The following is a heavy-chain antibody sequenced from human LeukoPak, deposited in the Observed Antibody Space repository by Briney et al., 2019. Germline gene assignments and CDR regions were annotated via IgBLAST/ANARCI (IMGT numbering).Heavy chain of an antibody. CDR3: ATASEY. Sequence: GGSLRLSCAASGFTFSDYYMSWIRQAPGKGLEWVSGINNDGTATYYADSVKGRFTISRDNAKNTVYLQMNGLRAEDTTVYYCATASEYWGQGTLVTVSS. J-gene: IGHJ4*02. CDR2: INNDGTAT. CDR1: GFTFSDYY. V-gene: IGHV3-74*01.